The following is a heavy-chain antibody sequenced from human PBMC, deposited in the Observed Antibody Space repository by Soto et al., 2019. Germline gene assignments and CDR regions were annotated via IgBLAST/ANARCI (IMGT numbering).Heavy chain of an antibody. J-gene: IGHJ3*02. D-gene: IGHD6-19*01. CDR3: AKLGIVVAGTRNAFDI. V-gene: IGHV3-23*01. CDR1: GFTFSSYA. CDR2: ISGSGGST. Sequence: GGSLRLSCAASGFTFSSYAMSWVRQAPGKGLEWVSAISGSGGSTYYADSVKGRFTISRDNSKNTLYLQMNGLRAEDTAVYYCAKLGIVVAGTRNAFDIWGQGTMVTVSS.